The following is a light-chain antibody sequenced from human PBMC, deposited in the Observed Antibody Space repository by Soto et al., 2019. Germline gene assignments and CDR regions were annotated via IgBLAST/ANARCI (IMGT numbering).Light chain of an antibody. J-gene: IGKJ1*01. CDR1: QGIRND. CDR2: AAS. CDR3: IQDYNYPRT. Sequence: AIQMTQSPSSLSASVGDRVTITCRASQGIRNDLGWYHQKPGKAPKLLIYAASTLESGVPSRFTGSWSGTDFTLTITSLQPEDFATYYCIQDYNYPRTFGQGTKVEIK. V-gene: IGKV1-6*01.